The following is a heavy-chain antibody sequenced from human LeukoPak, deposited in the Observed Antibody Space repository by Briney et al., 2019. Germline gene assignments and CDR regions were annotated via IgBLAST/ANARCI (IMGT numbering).Heavy chain of an antibody. CDR2: ISYDGSNK. CDR1: GLTFSSHW. D-gene: IGHD6-13*01. V-gene: IGHV3-30-3*01. J-gene: IGHJ4*02. CDR3: ARLGRGIAAAGTVGPFDY. Sequence: GGSLRLSCAASGLTFSSHWMHWVRQAPGKGLEWVAVISYDGSNKYYADSVKGRFTISRDNSKNTLYLQMNSLRAEDTAVYYCARLGRGIAAAGTVGPFDYWGQGTLVTVSS.